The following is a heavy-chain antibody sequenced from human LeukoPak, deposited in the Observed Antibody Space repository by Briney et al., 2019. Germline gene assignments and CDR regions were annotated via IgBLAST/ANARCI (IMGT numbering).Heavy chain of an antibody. CDR2: ISYDGSNK. CDR3: AKWSFRGLFDY. D-gene: IGHD3-16*01. Sequence: GGSLRLSCAASGFTFSSYGMHWVRQAPGKGLEWVAVISYDGSNKYYADSVKGRFTISRDNSKNTLYLQMNSLRAEDTAVYYCAKWSFRGLFDYWGQGTLVTVSS. J-gene: IGHJ4*02. CDR1: GFTFSSYG. V-gene: IGHV3-30*18.